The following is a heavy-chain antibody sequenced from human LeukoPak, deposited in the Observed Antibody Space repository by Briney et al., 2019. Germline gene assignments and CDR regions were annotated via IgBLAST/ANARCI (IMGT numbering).Heavy chain of an antibody. Sequence: GGSLRPSCAASGFTFSSYGMHWVRQAPGKGLEWVAVISYDGSNKYYADSVKGRFTISRDNSKNTLYLQMNSLRAEDTAVYYCAKIAVAGIVDYWGQGTLVTVSS. CDR3: AKIAVAGIVDY. J-gene: IGHJ4*02. D-gene: IGHD6-19*01. CDR1: GFTFSSYG. V-gene: IGHV3-30*18. CDR2: ISYDGSNK.